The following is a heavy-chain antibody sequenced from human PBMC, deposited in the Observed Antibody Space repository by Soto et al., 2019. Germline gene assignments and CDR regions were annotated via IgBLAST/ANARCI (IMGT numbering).Heavy chain of an antibody. CDR2: IYSGGNT. Sequence: DVQVVESGGGLVLPGGSLRLSCAASGFTVSTSRMSWFRQAPGKGLEWVSVIYSGGNTYYADSVKGRFTISRDNSQNTLYIRMISLSAEDTAVCYWAGERRGDGNAELWGQGTLVTVSS. J-gene: IGHJ4*02. D-gene: IGHD1-7*01. CDR3: AGERRGDGNAEL. V-gene: IGHV3-66*01. CDR1: GFTVSTSR.